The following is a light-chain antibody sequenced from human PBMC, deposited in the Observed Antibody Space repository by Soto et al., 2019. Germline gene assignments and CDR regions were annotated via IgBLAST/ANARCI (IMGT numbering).Light chain of an antibody. J-gene: IGLJ1*01. CDR1: SSDVGGYNY. CDR3: CSFAGSSTYV. V-gene: IGLV2-23*02. CDR2: EVS. Sequence: QSALTQPPSASVSPGQSVTSSCTGSSSDVGGYNYVSWYQQHPGKAPKLMIYEVSKRPSGVSNRFSASKSGNTASLTISGLRAEDEADYYCCSFAGSSTYVFGPGTKVTVL.